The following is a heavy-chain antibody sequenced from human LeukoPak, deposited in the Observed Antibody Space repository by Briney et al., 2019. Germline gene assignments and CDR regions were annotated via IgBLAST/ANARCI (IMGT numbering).Heavy chain of an antibody. CDR3: ARTIFGTYYFDY. CDR2: INPNSGGT. CDR1: GYTFTGYY. V-gene: IGHV1-2*02. J-gene: IGHJ4*02. D-gene: IGHD3-3*01. Sequence: GASVKVSCKASGYTFTGYYMHWVRQAPGQGLEWMGWINPNSGGTNYAQQFQGRVTMTRDTSISTAYMELSRLRSDDTAEYYCARTIFGTYYFDYWGQGTLVTVSS.